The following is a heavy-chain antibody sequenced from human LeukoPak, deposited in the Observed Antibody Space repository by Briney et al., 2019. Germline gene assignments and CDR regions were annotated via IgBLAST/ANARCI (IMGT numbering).Heavy chain of an antibody. Sequence: SVKVSCKASGGTFSSYAISWVRQAPGQGLEWMGRIIPILGIANYAQKFQGRVTITADKSTSTAYMELSSLRSEDTAVYYCARGGGSSWYYFDYWGQGTLVTVSS. J-gene: IGHJ4*02. V-gene: IGHV1-69*04. CDR1: GGTFSSYA. CDR3: ARGGGSSWYYFDY. D-gene: IGHD6-13*01. CDR2: IIPILGIA.